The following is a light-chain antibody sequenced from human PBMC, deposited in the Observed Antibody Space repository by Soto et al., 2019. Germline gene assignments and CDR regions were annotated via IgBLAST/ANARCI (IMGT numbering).Light chain of an antibody. CDR3: TSYTSSSTLVV. CDR2: DVN. J-gene: IGLJ3*02. Sequence: QSALTQPASVSGSPGQSITFSCTGTSSDVGDYNYVSWYQQHPGKAPKLMIYDVNKRPSGVSNRFSGSKSGNTASLTISGLQAEDEADYYCTSYTSSSTLVVFGGGTKVTVL. CDR1: SSDVGDYNY. V-gene: IGLV2-14*03.